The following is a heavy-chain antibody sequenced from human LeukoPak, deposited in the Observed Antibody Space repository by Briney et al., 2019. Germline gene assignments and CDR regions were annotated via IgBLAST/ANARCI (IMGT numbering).Heavy chain of an antibody. CDR2: ISSSSSYI. Sequence: PGGSLRLSCAASGFTFDDYAMHWVRQAPGKGLEWVSSISSSSSYIYYADSVKGRFTISRDNAKNSLYLQMNSLRAEDTAVYYCASLGLDAFDIWGQGTMITVSS. V-gene: IGHV3-21*01. CDR3: ASLGLDAFDI. J-gene: IGHJ3*02. CDR1: GFTFDDYA. D-gene: IGHD5/OR15-5a*01.